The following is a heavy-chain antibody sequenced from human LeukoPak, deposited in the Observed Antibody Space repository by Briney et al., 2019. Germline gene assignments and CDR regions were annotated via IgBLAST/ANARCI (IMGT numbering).Heavy chain of an antibody. J-gene: IGHJ4*02. CDR1: GFTFSTYW. Sequence: AAGSLSLSCTASGFTFSTYWISWVRQAPGKGLEWVANIKEDGSDKYYVDPVKGRITISRDNVKNSLYLQMNSLRAEDTAVYYCARDRGWLQFDYWGQGTLVTVSS. CDR3: ARDRGWLQFDY. D-gene: IGHD5-24*01. V-gene: IGHV3-7*03. CDR2: IKEDGSDK.